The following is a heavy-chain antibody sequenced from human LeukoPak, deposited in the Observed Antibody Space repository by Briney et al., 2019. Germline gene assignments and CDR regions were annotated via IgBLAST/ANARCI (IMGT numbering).Heavy chain of an antibody. CDR3: GGSAWIQLWLGAFDI. J-gene: IGHJ3*02. CDR1: GGSISSGSYY. V-gene: IGHV4-61*02. Sequence: PSETLSLTCTVSGGSISSGSYYWSWLRQPAGKGLEWIGRIYTSGSTNYHPSLKSRVTISVDTSKNQFSLKLSSVTAADTAVYYCGGSAWIQLWLGAFDIWGQGTMVTVSS. D-gene: IGHD5-18*01. CDR2: IYTSGST.